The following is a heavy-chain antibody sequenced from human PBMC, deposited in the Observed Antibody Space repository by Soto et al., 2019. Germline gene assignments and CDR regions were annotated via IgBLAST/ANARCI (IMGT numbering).Heavy chain of an antibody. J-gene: IGHJ5*02. CDR1: GGSISSYY. Sequence: SSVTLPLTWTVSGGSISSYYWSWIRQPPGKELEWIGYIYYSGSTNCNPSLKSRVTISVDTSKNQFSLKLSSVAAADTAVYYCARILTGSWFDPWGQGTLVTVSS. CDR2: IYYSGST. V-gene: IGHV4-59*01. D-gene: IGHD3-9*01. CDR3: ARILTGSWFDP.